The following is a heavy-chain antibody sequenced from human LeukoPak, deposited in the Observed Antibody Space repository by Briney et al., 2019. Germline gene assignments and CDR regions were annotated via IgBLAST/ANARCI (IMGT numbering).Heavy chain of an antibody. CDR1: GYTFTGYY. J-gene: IGHJ4*02. CDR2: INPNTGGT. CDR3: ARISGIMITFGDY. V-gene: IGHV1-2*02. D-gene: IGHD3-16*01. Sequence: GASVKVSCKASGYTFTGYYIHWVRQAPGQGLEWMGWINPNTGGTNYAQKFQGRVTMTRDMSTSTDYMELSSLRFDDTAVYYCARISGIMITFGDYWGQGTLVTVSS.